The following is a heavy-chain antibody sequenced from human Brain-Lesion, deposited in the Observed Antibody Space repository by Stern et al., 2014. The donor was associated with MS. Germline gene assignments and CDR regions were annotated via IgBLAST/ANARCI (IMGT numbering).Heavy chain of an antibody. CDR3: ARDQRGITIFGVVTDYYYLGMDV. Sequence: QLVQSGAEVKKPGASVKVSCKTSGYIFTGYYIHWVRQAPGQGLEWMAWIKPNTGGTKYAQKFQGRVTMSRDTSISTAYVELSSLTSDDTAVYYCARDQRGITIFGVVTDYYYLGMDVWGQGTTVTVSS. V-gene: IGHV1-2*02. CDR1: GYIFTGYY. D-gene: IGHD3-3*01. J-gene: IGHJ6*02. CDR2: IKPNTGGT.